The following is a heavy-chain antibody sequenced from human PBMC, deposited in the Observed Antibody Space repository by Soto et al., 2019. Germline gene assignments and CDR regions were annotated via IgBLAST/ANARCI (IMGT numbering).Heavy chain of an antibody. D-gene: IGHD6-19*01. V-gene: IGHV6-1*01. J-gene: IGHJ3*02. CDR3: AXDQHSSGWYEGLGAFDI. Sequence: SQTLSLTCTISGDSVSSNSAAWNWIRQSPSRGLEWLGRTYYRSKWYNDYAVSVKSRITINPDTSKNQFSLQLNSVTPEDTAVYYCAXDQHSSGWYEGLGAFDIWGQGTMVTVSS. CDR1: GDSVSSNSAA. CDR2: TYYRSKWYN.